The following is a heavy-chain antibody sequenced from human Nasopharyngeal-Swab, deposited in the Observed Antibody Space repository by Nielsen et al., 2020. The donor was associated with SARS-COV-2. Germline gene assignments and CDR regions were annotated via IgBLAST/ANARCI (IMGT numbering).Heavy chain of an antibody. D-gene: IGHD1-26*01. Sequence: SETLSLTCAVSGGSISSSNWWSWVRQPPGKGLEWIGEIYHSRSTNYNPSLKSRVTISVDESKNQFSLKLSSVTAADTAVYFCARDVVGATTTDAFDIWGRGTMVTVSS. V-gene: IGHV4-4*02. CDR1: GGSISSSNW. J-gene: IGHJ3*02. CDR3: ARDVVGATTTDAFDI. CDR2: IYHSRST.